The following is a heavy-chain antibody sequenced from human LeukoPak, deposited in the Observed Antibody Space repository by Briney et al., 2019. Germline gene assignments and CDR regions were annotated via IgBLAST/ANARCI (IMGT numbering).Heavy chain of an antibody. V-gene: IGHV4-4*07. J-gene: IGHJ3*02. Sequence: SETLSLTCTVSGGSISSYYWSWIRQPAGQGLEWIGRIYLSGTTKYNPSLKSRVTMSVDTSNNQFSLRLNSVTAADTAVYYCAGEYYYDSGGYGAFDIWGQGTTVTVPS. CDR1: GGSISSYY. D-gene: IGHD3-22*01. CDR2: IYLSGTT. CDR3: AGEYYYDSGGYGAFDI.